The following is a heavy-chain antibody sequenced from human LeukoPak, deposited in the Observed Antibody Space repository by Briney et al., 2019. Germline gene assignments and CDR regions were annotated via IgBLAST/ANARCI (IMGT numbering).Heavy chain of an antibody. Sequence: GGSLRLSCAASGFTFSSYGMHWVRQAPGKGLEWVAVIWYDGSNKYYADSVKGRFTISRDNSKNTLYLQMNSLRAEDTAIYYCAKEEWLRRDFNGMDVWGQGTTVSVSS. J-gene: IGHJ6*02. V-gene: IGHV3-33*06. CDR3: AKEEWLRRDFNGMDV. CDR2: IWYDGSNK. D-gene: IGHD5-12*01. CDR1: GFTFSSYG.